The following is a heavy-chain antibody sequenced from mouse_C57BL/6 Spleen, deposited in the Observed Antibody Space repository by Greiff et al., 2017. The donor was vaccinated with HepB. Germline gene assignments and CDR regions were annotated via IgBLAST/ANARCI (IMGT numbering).Heavy chain of an antibody. V-gene: IGHV1-55*01. CDR3: ARLDYYGSSYVRYFDV. D-gene: IGHD1-1*01. CDR1: GYTFTSYW. CDR2: IYPGSGST. Sequence: QVQLQQSGAELVKPGASVKMSCKASGYTFTSYWITWVKQRPGQGLEWIGDIYPGSGSTNYNEKFKSKATLTVDTSSSTAYMQLSSLTSEDSAVYYCARLDYYGSSYVRYFDVWGTGTTVTVSS. J-gene: IGHJ1*03.